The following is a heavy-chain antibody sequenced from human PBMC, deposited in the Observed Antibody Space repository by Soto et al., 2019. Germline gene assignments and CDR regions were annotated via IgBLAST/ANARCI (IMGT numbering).Heavy chain of an antibody. CDR1: GDSISSYY. V-gene: IGHV4-59*01. CDR3: ARGPTASTYYDFWSGPTSMDV. D-gene: IGHD3-3*01. J-gene: IGHJ6*02. Sequence: SETLSLTCSISGDSISSYYWSWIRQPPGKELEWIGYINYNGNTNRNPSLRGRVTISVDTSKNQFSLKLSSVTAADTAVYYCARGPTASTYYDFWSGPTSMDVWGQGTTVTVSS. CDR2: INYNGNT.